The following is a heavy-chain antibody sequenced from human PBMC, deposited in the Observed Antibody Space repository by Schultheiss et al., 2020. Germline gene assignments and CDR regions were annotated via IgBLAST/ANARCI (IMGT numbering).Heavy chain of an antibody. CDR3: RLSSSNWPGWDY. D-gene: IGHD6-13*01. V-gene: IGHV4-39*01. CDR1: GGSISSSSYY. J-gene: IGHJ4*02. Sequence: SETLSLTCTVSGGSISSSSYYWGWIRQPPGKGLEWIGSIYYSGSTYYNPSLKSRVTISVDTSKNQFSLKLSSVTAADTAVYYCRLSSSNWPGWDYWGQGTLVNVSS. CDR2: IYYSGST.